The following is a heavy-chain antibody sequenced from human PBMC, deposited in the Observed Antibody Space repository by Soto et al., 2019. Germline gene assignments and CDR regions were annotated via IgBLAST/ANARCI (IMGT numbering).Heavy chain of an antibody. V-gene: IGHV4-4*02. D-gene: IGHD2-21*01. CDR3: ARIPSP. J-gene: IGHJ5*02. CDR2: IYHSGGT. CDR1: GGSISSSNW. Sequence: SETLSLTCAVSGGSISSSNWWSWIRQPPGKGLEWIGDIYHSGGTNYNPSLKSRVTISVDRSKNQFSLKLSSVTAADTAVYYCARIPSPWGQGTLVTVSS.